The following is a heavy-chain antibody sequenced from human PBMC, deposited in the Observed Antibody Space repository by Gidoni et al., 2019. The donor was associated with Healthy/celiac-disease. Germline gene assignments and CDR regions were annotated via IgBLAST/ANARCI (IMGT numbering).Heavy chain of an antibody. CDR1: GYTFTSYA. J-gene: IGHJ5*02. CDR3: ARSPKKYNWNSALSFGWFDP. CDR2: INAGNGNT. Sequence: QVQLVQSGAEVKKPGASVKVSCKASGYTFTSYAMPWVRQAPGQRLEWMGWINAGNGNTKYSQKFQGRVTITRDTSASTAYMELSSLRSEDTAVYYCARSPKKYNWNSALSFGWFDPWGQGTLVTVSS. V-gene: IGHV1-3*01. D-gene: IGHD1-7*01.